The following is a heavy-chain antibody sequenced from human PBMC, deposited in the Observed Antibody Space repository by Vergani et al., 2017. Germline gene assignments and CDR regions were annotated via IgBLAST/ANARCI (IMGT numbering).Heavy chain of an antibody. J-gene: IGHJ4*02. D-gene: IGHD3-3*01. CDR3: AREKYDFWSGYSGGDY. Sequence: QVQLQESGPGLVKPSQTLSLTCTVSGRSISSGSYYWSWIRQPAGKGLEWIGRIYTSGSTNYNPSLKSRVTMSVDTSENQFSLKLSSVTAADTAVYYCAREKYDFWSGYSGGDYWGQGTLVTVSS. V-gene: IGHV4-61*02. CDR2: IYTSGST. CDR1: GRSISSGSYY.